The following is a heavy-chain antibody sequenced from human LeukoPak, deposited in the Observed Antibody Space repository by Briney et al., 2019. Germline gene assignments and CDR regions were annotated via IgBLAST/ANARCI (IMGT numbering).Heavy chain of an antibody. V-gene: IGHV3-74*01. J-gene: IGHJ4*02. CDR3: ARDWRSHFDY. CDR1: GFSFRSYW. CDR2: IYNDGSST. Sequence: PGGSLRLSCAASGFSFRSYWMHWVRQAPGKGLVWVSGIYNDGSSTRYADSVKGRFTISRDNAKNTLYLQMNSLRAEDTAVYYCARDWRSHFDYWGQGTLVTVSS.